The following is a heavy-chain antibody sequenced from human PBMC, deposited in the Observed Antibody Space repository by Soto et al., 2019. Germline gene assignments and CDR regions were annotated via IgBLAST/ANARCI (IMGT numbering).Heavy chain of an antibody. CDR1: GGSISSNSYY. Sequence: QLQLQESGPGLVKPSETLSLACTVSGGSISSNSYYWDWIRQPPGKGLEWIGSMYYSGGTYHNPSLQSRVTISVDTSKTQFSLHLSSVAAADTAVYYCARHAAYDSVWGKSDGSDYWGQGTLVTVSS. V-gene: IGHV4-39*01. D-gene: IGHD3-16*01. CDR3: ARHAAYDSVWGKSDGSDY. J-gene: IGHJ4*02. CDR2: MYYSGGT.